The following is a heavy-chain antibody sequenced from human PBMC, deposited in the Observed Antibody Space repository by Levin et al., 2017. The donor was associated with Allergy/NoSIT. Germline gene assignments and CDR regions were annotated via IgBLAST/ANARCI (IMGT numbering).Heavy chain of an antibody. D-gene: IGHD2-2*01. V-gene: IGHV1-69*06. CDR1: GGTFSSYA. CDR3: ASPFGGKDIVVVPAAPRDYYYYYGMDV. Sequence: SVKVSCKASGGTFSSYAISWVRQAPGQGLEWMGGIIPIFGTANYAQKFQGRVTITADKSTSTAYMELSSLRSEDTAVYYCASPFGGKDIVVVPAAPRDYYYYYGMDVWGQGTTVTVSS. J-gene: IGHJ6*02. CDR2: IIPIFGTA.